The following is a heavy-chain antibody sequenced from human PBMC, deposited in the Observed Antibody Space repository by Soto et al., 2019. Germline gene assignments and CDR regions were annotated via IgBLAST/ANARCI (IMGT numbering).Heavy chain of an antibody. CDR1: GFSLTTAGAG. V-gene: IGHV2-5*01. CDR3: AHRGYGNYPRDNWFDP. D-gene: IGHD4-17*01. Sequence: QITLKESGPTLVKPTQTLTLTCTFSGFSLTTAGAGVGWIRQPPGKALEWLALIYWNDDTRYSPSLKSRLTITKGTSKNQVVLRMTNMDPVDTATYYCAHRGYGNYPRDNWFDPWGQGSLVIVSS. CDR2: IYWNDDT. J-gene: IGHJ5*02.